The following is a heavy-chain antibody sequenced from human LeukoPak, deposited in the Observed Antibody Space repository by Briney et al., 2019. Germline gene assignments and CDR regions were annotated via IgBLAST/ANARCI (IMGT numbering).Heavy chain of an antibody. CDR2: IYYSGST. V-gene: IGHV4-59*01. D-gene: IGHD6-19*01. CDR3: ARDGPYSSGWFDY. Sequence: PSETLSLTCTVSGGSISSYYWSWIRQPPGKGLDWFGYIYYSGSTNYNPSLKSRVTISVDTSKNQFSLKLSSVTAADTAVYYCARDGPYSSGWFDYWGQGTLVTVSS. J-gene: IGHJ4*02. CDR1: GGSISSYY.